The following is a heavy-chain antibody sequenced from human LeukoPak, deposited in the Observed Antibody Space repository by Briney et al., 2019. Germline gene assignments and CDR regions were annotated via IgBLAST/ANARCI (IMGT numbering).Heavy chain of an antibody. D-gene: IGHD2-15*01. CDR2: ISTSGVNT. CDR3: AKDWPQGDIWAWFDY. CDR1: GFTFGSYA. V-gene: IGHV3-23*01. Sequence: GGSLRLSCAASGFTFGSYALTWVRQAPGRGLAWVAGISTSGVNTYYADSVKGRFTISRDNSKNTLYLQMDSLRAEDTAVYYCAKDWPQGDIWAWFDYWGQGTLVTVSS. J-gene: IGHJ4*02.